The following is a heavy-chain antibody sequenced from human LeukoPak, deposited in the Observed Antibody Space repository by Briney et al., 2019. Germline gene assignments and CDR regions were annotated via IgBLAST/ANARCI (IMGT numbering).Heavy chain of an antibody. J-gene: IGHJ4*02. CDR1: GGTFSSYA. V-gene: IGHV1-69*05. Sequence: SVKVSCKASGGTFSSYAISWVRQAPGQGLEWMGRIIPIFGTANYAQKFQGRVTITTDESTSTAYMELSSQRSEDTAVYYCARDRGIAVARWVFDYWGQGTLVTVSS. CDR2: IIPIFGTA. D-gene: IGHD6-19*01. CDR3: ARDRGIAVARWVFDY.